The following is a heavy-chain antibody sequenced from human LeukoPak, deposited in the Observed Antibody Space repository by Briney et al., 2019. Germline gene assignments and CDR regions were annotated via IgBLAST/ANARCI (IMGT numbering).Heavy chain of an antibody. CDR2: ISSSSSYI. Sequence: PGGSLRLSCAASGFTFSSYSMNWVRQAPGKGPEWVSSISSSSSYIYYADSVKGRFTISRDNAKNSLYLQMNSLRAEDTAVYYCARGEGYSSFYDYWGQGTLVTVSS. D-gene: IGHD6-13*01. CDR3: ARGEGYSSFYDY. J-gene: IGHJ4*02. CDR1: GFTFSSYS. V-gene: IGHV3-21*01.